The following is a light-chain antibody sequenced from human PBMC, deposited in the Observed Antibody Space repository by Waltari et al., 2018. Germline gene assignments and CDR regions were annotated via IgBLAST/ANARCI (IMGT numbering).Light chain of an antibody. J-gene: IGLJ1*01. CDR1: SSDVGSYNL. CDR3: CSHAGSSIYV. V-gene: IGLV2-23*02. CDR2: EVT. Sequence: QSALTQPASVSGSPGQSITISCTGTSSDVGSYNLVSWYQQHPGKAPKLMIYEVTERPSGCSHRFSGAKSDNTASLTISGLQAEDEADYYCCSHAGSSIYVFGTGTKVTIL.